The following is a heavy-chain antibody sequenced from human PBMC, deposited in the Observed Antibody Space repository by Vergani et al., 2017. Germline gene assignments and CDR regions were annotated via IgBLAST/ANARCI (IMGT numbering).Heavy chain of an antibody. CDR2: ISRRGRYI. CDR1: GCTVSSYE. Sequence: EVQLVESGGGLVQPGGSLRLSCAASGCTVSSYEMNWGRKAPGKGLEWVSYISRRGRYIYYAESGKGRFTISRDNAKNSLYLQMNSLRAEDTAVYYCARPDSGSYYGFYYYYMDVWGKGTTVTVSS. CDR3: ARPDSGSYYGFYYYYMDV. D-gene: IGHD1-26*01. V-gene: IGHV3-48*03. J-gene: IGHJ6*03.